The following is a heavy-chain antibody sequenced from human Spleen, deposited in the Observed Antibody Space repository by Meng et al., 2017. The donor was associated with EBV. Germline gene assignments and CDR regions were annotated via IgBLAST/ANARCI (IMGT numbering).Heavy chain of an antibody. J-gene: IGHJ5*02. CDR3: AYEVIENWFDP. Sequence: VRLMQSGAEVKKAGPSVKVSCKASGGTFSSFAISWVRQAPGQGLEWMGTIIPMYGTTNYAQKFQGRVTMTAVSSSTTMYMELTSLTSDDTAVYYCAYEVIENWFDPWGQGTLVTVSS. CDR2: IIPMYGTT. V-gene: IGHV1-69*06. CDR1: GGTFSSFA. D-gene: IGHD3-16*01.